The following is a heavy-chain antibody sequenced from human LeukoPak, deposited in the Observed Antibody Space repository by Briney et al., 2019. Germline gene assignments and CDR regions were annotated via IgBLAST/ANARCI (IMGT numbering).Heavy chain of an antibody. CDR1: GFSFSNYA. Sequence: GGSLRLSCAASGFSFSNYAMSWVRQAPGKGLEWVSEISAGGGSTYYVDSVKGRSTISRDNSQNTLYLQMNSLRAEDTAVYNCAKARGGLTGATYAFDIWGPGTMVTVSS. D-gene: IGHD1/OR15-1a*01. CDR3: AKARGGLTGATYAFDI. V-gene: IGHV3-23*01. J-gene: IGHJ3*02. CDR2: ISAGGGST.